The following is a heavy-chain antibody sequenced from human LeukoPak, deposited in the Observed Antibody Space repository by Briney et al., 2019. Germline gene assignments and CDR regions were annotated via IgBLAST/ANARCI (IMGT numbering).Heavy chain of an antibody. CDR1: RLTFNSNA. CDR2: ISVSGGSE. CDR3: AGHAHDYESSGYFDS. D-gene: IGHD3-22*01. V-gene: IGHV3-23*01. Sequence: GGSLRLSCVVSRLTFNSNAMYWVRQAPGKGLEWVSGISVSGGSEYYADSVKGRFSVSRDNSKHTVYLQMNSLRAEDTAVYFCAGHAHDYESSGYFDSWGQGALVTVSS. J-gene: IGHJ4*02.